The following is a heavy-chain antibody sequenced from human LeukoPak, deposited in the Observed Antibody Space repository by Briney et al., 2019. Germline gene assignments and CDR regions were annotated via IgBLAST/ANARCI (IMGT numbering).Heavy chain of an antibody. V-gene: IGHV3-30-3*01. CDR3: ARDLRSGSRPY. D-gene: IGHD3-3*01. CDR2: ISYDGSNK. CDR1: GFTFSSYA. J-gene: IGHJ4*02. Sequence: PGGSLRLSCAASGFTFSSYAMHWVRQAPGKGLEWVAVISYDGSNKYYADSVKGRFTISRDNSKNTLYLQMNSLRAEDTAVYYCARDLRSGSRPYWGQGTLVTVSS.